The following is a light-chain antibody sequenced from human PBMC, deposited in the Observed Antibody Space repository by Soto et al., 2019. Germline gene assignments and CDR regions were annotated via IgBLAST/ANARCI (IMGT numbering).Light chain of an antibody. J-gene: IGLJ1*01. Sequence: QSPLTQPASVSGSPGQSITISCSGTNTDVGAYDYVSWYQQNPGKAPKLILYDVINRPSGVSDRFSGSKSGNTASLTISGLQAEDEAEYFCSSYSTISNLVFGTGTKLTVL. CDR1: NTDVGAYDY. CDR3: SSYSTISNLV. CDR2: DVI. V-gene: IGLV2-14*03.